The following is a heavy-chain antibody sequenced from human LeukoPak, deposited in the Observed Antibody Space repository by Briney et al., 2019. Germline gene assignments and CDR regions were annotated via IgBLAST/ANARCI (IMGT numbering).Heavy chain of an antibody. CDR2: IMHDGSEK. V-gene: IGHV3-7*01. CDR3: ARGGGIGVAYDF. D-gene: IGHD6-19*01. J-gene: IGHJ4*02. CDR1: GFSFSSYW. Sequence: GGSPRLSCAASGFSFSSYWMSWVRQAPGKGLERVANIMHDGSEKYYVDSVKGRFTISRDNAKNSLYLQMNSLGVEDTAVYYCARGGGIGVAYDFWGQGTLVTVSS.